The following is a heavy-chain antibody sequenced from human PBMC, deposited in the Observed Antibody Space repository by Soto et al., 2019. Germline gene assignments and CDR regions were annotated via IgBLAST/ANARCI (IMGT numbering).Heavy chain of an antibody. V-gene: IGHV4-39*01. CDR2: IYYSGST. Sequence: SETLSLTCTVSGGSISSSSYYWGWIRQPPGKGLEWIGSIYYSGSTYYNPSLKSRVTISVDTSKNQFSLKLSSVTAADTAVYYCARSSGWTGGGYWGQGTLVTVSS. J-gene: IGHJ4*02. CDR3: ARSSGWTGGGY. CDR1: GGSISSSSYY. D-gene: IGHD6-19*01.